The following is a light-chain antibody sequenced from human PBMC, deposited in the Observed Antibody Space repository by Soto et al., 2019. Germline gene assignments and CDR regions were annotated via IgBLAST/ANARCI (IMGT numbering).Light chain of an antibody. Sequence: DIQMTQSQSSLSASVGDRVTISCRASHNITSYLNWYQQRPGKAPNLLIYAASNLQSGVPSRFSGSGSGTDFTLTISSLQPEDFATYYCQQRYITPLTFGQGTKLEIK. V-gene: IGKV1-39*01. CDR2: AAS. CDR3: QQRYITPLT. J-gene: IGKJ2*01. CDR1: HNITSY.